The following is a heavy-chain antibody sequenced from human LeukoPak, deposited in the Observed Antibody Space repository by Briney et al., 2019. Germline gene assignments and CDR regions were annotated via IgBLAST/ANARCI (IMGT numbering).Heavy chain of an antibody. Sequence: ASVKVSCKASGYTFTSYDINWVRQATGQGLEWMGWINPNSGNTGYAQKFQGRVTMTRNTSISTAYMELSSLRSEDTAVYYCARPRVPAAISYNWFDPWGQGTLVTVSS. J-gene: IGHJ5*02. V-gene: IGHV1-8*01. CDR3: ARPRVPAAISYNWFDP. CDR1: GYTFTSYD. D-gene: IGHD2-2*02. CDR2: INPNSGNT.